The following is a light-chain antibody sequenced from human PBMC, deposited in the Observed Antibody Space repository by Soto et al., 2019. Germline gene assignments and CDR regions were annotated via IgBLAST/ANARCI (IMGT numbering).Light chain of an antibody. J-gene: IGKJ3*01. CDR3: QQYGGSPFT. CDR1: QSVSTY. V-gene: IGKV3-11*01. Sequence: EIVLTQSPATLSLSPGERATLSCRASQSVSTYLAWYQQKPGQAPRLLIYDASNRATGIPARFSGTGSGTDLAITISRLETDDSEVYYGQQYGGSPFTFGPGTKVDIK. CDR2: DAS.